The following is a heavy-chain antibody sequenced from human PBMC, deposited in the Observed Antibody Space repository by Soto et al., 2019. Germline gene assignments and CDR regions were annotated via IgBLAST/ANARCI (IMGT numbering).Heavy chain of an antibody. D-gene: IGHD4-17*01. Sequence: QVQLVQSGAEVKKPGASVKVSCKASGYTFTGYYMHWVRQAPGQGLEWMGWINPNSGGTNYAQKFQGWVTMTRDTSISTAYMELSRLRSDDTAVYYCARAGAYGDYVPVHRRGMDVWGQGTTVTVSS. CDR1: GYTFTGYY. J-gene: IGHJ6*02. V-gene: IGHV1-2*04. CDR3: ARAGAYGDYVPVHRRGMDV. CDR2: INPNSGGT.